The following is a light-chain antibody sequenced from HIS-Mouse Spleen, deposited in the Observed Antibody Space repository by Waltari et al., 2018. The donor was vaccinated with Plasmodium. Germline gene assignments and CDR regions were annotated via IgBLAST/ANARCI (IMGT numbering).Light chain of an antibody. Sequence: AIWLTQSPSLLSASKGDRVTIDFRMSQGISSYLGWYQQKPGKAPELLIYPASTLQSGVPSRFSGSGSGTDFTLTISCLQSEDFATYYCQQYYSFLFTFGPGTKVDIK. V-gene: IGKV1D-8*02. J-gene: IGKJ3*01. CDR2: PAS. CDR3: QQYYSFLFT. CDR1: QGISSY.